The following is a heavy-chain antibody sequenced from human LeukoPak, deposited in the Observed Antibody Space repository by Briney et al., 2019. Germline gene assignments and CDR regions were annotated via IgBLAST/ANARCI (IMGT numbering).Heavy chain of an antibody. CDR2: ISSTSSTM. D-gene: IGHD3-3*01. V-gene: IGHV3-48*02. J-gene: IGHJ4*02. Sequence: GGSLRLSCAASGFTLSGYYMNWVRQAPGKGLEWVSYISSTSSTMYYADSVKDRFTISRDNAKNSLYLQMNSLRDEDTAVYYCARESAYAFWYWGQGTLVAVSS. CDR3: ARESAYAFWY. CDR1: GFTLSGYY.